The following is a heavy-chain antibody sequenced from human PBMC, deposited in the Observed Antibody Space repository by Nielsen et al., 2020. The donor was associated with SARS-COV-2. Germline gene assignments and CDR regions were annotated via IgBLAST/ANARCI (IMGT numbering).Heavy chain of an antibody. V-gene: IGHV1-18*01. CDR2: ISAYNGNT. CDR1: GYTFTSYG. Sequence: SVQVSCKASGYTFTSYGISWVRQAPGQGLEWMGWISAYNGNTNYAQKLQGRVTMTTDTSTSTAYMELRSLRSDDTAVYYCARDHQRQLLWFGEAGYWGQGTLVTVSS. J-gene: IGHJ4*02. D-gene: IGHD3-10*01. CDR3: ARDHQRQLLWFGEAGY.